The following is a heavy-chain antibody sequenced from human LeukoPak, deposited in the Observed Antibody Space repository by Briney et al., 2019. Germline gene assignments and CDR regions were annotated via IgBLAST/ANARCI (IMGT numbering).Heavy chain of an antibody. CDR1: GFAFSNLA. D-gene: IGHD6-19*01. CDR3: AKDARRTNGWYFFDY. CDR2: ISGSGSLT. J-gene: IGHJ4*02. Sequence: GGSLRLSCAASGFAFSNLAMGWVRQAPGQGLEWVSVISGSGSLTYYADSVKGRFTISRDNSKNTLFLQMNRLRAEDTAVYYCAKDARRTNGWYFFDYWGQGTLVTVSS. V-gene: IGHV3-23*01.